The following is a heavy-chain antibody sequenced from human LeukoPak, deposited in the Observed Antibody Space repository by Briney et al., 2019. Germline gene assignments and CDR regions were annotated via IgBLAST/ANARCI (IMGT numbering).Heavy chain of an antibody. V-gene: IGHV3-43*02. CDR3: AKCRDSSGYPQVWFDP. CDR2: ISGCGGST. D-gene: IGHD3-22*01. Sequence: GGSLRLSCAASGFTFDGYAMHWVRRAPGKGLEWVSLISGCGGSTYYADSVKGRFTISRDNSKNSLYLQMNRLRTEDTALYYCAKCRDSSGYPQVWFDPWGQGTLVTASS. CDR1: GFTFDGYA. J-gene: IGHJ5*02.